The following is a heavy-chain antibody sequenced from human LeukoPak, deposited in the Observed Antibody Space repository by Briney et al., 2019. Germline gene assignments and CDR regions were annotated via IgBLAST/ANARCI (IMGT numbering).Heavy chain of an antibody. Sequence: SETLSLTCAVSGYSITSGYYWGWIRQPPGKGLEWIGSIYHSGSTYYNPSLKSRVTISVDTSKNQFSLKLSSVTAADTAVYYCASDASRLSGTIPDHHLWGQGTLVTVSS. J-gene: IGHJ4*02. CDR2: IYHSGST. D-gene: IGHD1-7*01. V-gene: IGHV4-38-2*01. CDR3: ASDASRLSGTIPDHHL. CDR1: GYSITSGYY.